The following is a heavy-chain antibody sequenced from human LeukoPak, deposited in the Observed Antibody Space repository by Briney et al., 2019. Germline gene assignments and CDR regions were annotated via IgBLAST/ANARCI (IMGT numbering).Heavy chain of an antibody. CDR2: IIPILGIA. CDR3: ARDSYDSSGYPLDY. V-gene: IGHV1-69*04. Sequence: GASVKVSCKASGGTFSSYAISWVRQAPGQGLEWMGRIIPILGIANYAQKFQGRVTITADKSTSTAYMELSSLRSEDTAVYYCARDSYDSSGYPLDYWGQGTLVTVSS. D-gene: IGHD3-22*01. CDR1: GGTFSSYA. J-gene: IGHJ4*02.